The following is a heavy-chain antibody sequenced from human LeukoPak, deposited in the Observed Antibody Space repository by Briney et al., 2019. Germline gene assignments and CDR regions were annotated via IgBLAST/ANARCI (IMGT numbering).Heavy chain of an antibody. J-gene: IGHJ4*02. CDR3: AKSVVCSGGSCYYFDY. V-gene: IGHV3-23*01. CDR1: GFTFSSYA. CDR2: ISGSGGST. D-gene: IGHD2-15*01. Sequence: PGGSLRLSCAASGFTFSSYAMSWVRQAPGKGLEWVSAISGSGGSTYYADSVKGRFTISRDNSKNTLYLQMNSLRAEDTAVYYCAKSVVCSGGSCYYFDYWGQGTLVTVSS.